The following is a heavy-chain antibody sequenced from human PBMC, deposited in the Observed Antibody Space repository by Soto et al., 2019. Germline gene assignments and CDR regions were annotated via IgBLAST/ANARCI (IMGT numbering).Heavy chain of an antibody. CDR2: ISPTGEQR. CDR1: RFTVRNYG. V-gene: IGHV3-23*01. J-gene: IGHJ6*02. CDR3: AKRYGSGSYREVNSYYGKEI. Sequence: GGALRLSCAASRFTVRNYGMSWVRQDPGKGLEWVSGISPTGEQRFYVDSVKGRFFISRDNSQNTLSLEMSNLRADDTAVYYCAKRYGSGSYREVNSYYGKEIWGQGTSVLVSS. D-gene: IGHD3-10*01.